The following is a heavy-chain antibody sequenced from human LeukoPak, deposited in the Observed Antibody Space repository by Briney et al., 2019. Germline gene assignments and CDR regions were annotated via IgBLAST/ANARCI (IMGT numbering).Heavy chain of an antibody. Sequence: GASVKVSCKASGYTFTGYSVHWVRQAPGQGLEWMGGIIPIFGTANYAQKFQGRVTITADESTSTAYMELSSLRSEDTAVYYCARDLAYCGGNCPFDYWGQGTLVTVSS. V-gene: IGHV1-69*13. J-gene: IGHJ4*02. CDR1: GYTFTGYS. CDR2: IIPIFGTA. CDR3: ARDLAYCGGNCPFDY. D-gene: IGHD2-21*01.